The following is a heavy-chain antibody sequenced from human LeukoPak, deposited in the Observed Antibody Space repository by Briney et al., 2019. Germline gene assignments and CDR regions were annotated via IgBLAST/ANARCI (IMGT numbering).Heavy chain of an antibody. V-gene: IGHV4-59*08. CDR2: IYYSGST. Sequence: SETLSLTCIVSGDSISSYYWSWIRQPPGRGLEWIGYIYYSGSTNYNPSLKSRVTISVDTSKNQFSLKLSSVTAADTAVYYCARHYGASYYFDYWGQGTLVTVSS. J-gene: IGHJ4*02. D-gene: IGHD3-10*01. CDR1: GDSISSYY. CDR3: ARHYGASYYFDY.